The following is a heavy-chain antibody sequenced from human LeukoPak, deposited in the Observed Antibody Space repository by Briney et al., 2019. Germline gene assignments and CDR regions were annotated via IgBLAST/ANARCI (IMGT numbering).Heavy chain of an antibody. J-gene: IGHJ6*04. D-gene: IGHD3-9*01. V-gene: IGHV1-2*04. CDR3: ATGYPLPGHYYGVDV. Sequence: ASVKVSCKASGYTFTGYYMHWVRQAPGQGLEWMGWINPNSGGTNYAQKFQGWVTMTRDTSISTAYMELSRLRSDDTAVYYCATGYPLPGHYYGVDVWGKGTTVNVSS. CDR2: INPNSGGT. CDR1: GYTFTGYY.